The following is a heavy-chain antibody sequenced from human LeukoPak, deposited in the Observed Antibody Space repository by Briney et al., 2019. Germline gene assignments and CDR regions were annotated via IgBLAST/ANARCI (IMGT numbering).Heavy chain of an antibody. V-gene: IGHV1-46*01. CDR1: GYTFTSYY. CDR3: ARGYGLLSWVYNWFDP. J-gene: IGHJ5*02. D-gene: IGHD2-2*01. CDR2: INPSGGST. Sequence: ASVKVSCKASGYTFTSYYMHWVRQPPGQGLEWVGIINPSGGSTSYAQKFQGRVTMTRDTSTSTVYMELSSLRSEDTAVYYCARGYGLLSWVYNWFDPWGQGTLVTVYS.